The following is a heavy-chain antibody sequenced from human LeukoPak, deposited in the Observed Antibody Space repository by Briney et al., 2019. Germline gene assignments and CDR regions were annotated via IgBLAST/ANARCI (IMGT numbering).Heavy chain of an antibody. Sequence: PGGSLRLSCAASGFTFSSYSMNWVRQAPGKGLEWVSSISSSSSYIYYADSVKGRFTISRDNSKNTLYLQMNSLRAEDTAVYYCAKEEHIVVVTATLDYWGQGTLVTVSS. J-gene: IGHJ4*02. CDR2: ISSSSSYI. CDR3: AKEEHIVVVTATLDY. V-gene: IGHV3-21*01. D-gene: IGHD2-21*02. CDR1: GFTFSSYS.